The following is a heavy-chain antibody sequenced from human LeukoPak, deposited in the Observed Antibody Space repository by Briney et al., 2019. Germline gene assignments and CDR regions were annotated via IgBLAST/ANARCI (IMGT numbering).Heavy chain of an antibody. CDR3: AKGGYCSGGSCYGRDFDY. D-gene: IGHD2-15*01. J-gene: IGHJ4*02. V-gene: IGHV3-23*01. CDR1: GFTFSSYA. Sequence: GGSLRLSCAASGFTFSSYAISWVRQAPGKGLEWVSAISGSGGSTYYADSVKGRFTISRDNSKNTLYLQMNSLRAEDTAVYYCAKGGYCSGGSCYGRDFDYWGQGTLVTVSS. CDR2: ISGSGGST.